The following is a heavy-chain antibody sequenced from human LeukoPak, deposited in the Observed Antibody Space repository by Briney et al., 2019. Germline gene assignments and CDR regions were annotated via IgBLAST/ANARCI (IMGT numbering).Heavy chain of an antibody. V-gene: IGHV3-48*02. D-gene: IGHD1-26*01. Sequence: RAGGSLRLSCAASGFTFSSYSMNWVRQAPGKGLEWVSHITASGTAMFYADSVKGRFTISRDNAKNSLYLQMNSLRDEDTAVYYCARDEVGATCFDYWGQGTLVTVSS. CDR2: ITASGTAM. CDR3: ARDEVGATCFDY. CDR1: GFTFSSYS. J-gene: IGHJ4*02.